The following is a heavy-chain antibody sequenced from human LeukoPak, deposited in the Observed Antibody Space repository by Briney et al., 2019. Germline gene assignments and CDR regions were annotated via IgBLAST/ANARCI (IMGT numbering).Heavy chain of an antibody. V-gene: IGHV4-30-2*02. Sequence: SQTLSLTCAVFGGSISSGDYPWGWIRQPSGKGLEWIGYIFHTGHTSYNPSLKSRVTISVDMSKNQLSLKLSSVTAADTAVYYCARYDAHSILRNQAGYNWFDPWGQGTLVTVSS. CDR2: IFHTGHT. CDR3: ARYDAHSILRNQAGYNWFDP. CDR1: GGSISSGDYP. D-gene: IGHD1-14*01. J-gene: IGHJ5*02.